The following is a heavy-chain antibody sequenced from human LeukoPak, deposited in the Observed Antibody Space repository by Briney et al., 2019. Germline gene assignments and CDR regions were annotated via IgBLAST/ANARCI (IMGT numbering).Heavy chain of an antibody. V-gene: IGHV3-49*03. CDR3: TRAVGGYSYGWADY. CDR1: GFTFGDYA. CDR2: IRNKPYGGTT. J-gene: IGHJ4*02. D-gene: IGHD5-18*01. Sequence: GGSLRLSCAASGFTFGDYAMSWFRQAPGKGLEWVGFIRNKPYGGTTEYAASVKGRFTISRDDSKSIAYLQMNSLKTEDTAVYYCTRAVGGYSYGWADYWGQGTLVTVSS.